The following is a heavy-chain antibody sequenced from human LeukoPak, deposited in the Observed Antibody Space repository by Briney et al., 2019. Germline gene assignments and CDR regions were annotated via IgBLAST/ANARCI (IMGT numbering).Heavy chain of an antibody. D-gene: IGHD2-15*01. Sequence: SVKVSCKASGGTFSSYAISWVRQAPGQGLEWMGGIIPIFGTANYAQKFQGRVTITTDESTSTAYMELSSLRSVDTAVYYCARDDKGISAFDIWGQGAMVTVSS. V-gene: IGHV1-69*05. CDR2: IIPIFGTA. CDR3: ARDDKGISAFDI. J-gene: IGHJ3*02. CDR1: GGTFSSYA.